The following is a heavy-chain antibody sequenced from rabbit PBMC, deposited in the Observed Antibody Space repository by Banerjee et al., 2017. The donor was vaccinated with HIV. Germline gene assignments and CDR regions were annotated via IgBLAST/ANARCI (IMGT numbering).Heavy chain of an antibody. V-gene: IGHV1S45*01. CDR2: MDVGSSGST. J-gene: IGHJ4*01. CDR1: GFSFSNKYV. D-gene: IGHD4-1*01. Sequence: QEQLEESGGDLVKPEGSLTLTCTASGFSFSNKYVMCWVRQAPGKGLEWIACMDVGSSGSTIYASWAKGRFTISKTSSTTVTLQMTSLTAAGTATYFCARDLAGVIGWNFNLWGQGALVAVS. CDR3: ARDLAGVIGWNFNL.